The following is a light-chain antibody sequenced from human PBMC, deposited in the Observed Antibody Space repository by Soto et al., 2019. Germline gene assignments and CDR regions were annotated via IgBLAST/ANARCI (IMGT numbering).Light chain of an antibody. CDR1: NSNIGSNY. V-gene: IGLV1-47*01. CDR2: RNN. CDR3: AAWDDSLSGFYV. J-gene: IGLJ1*01. Sequence: QSVLTQPPSASGTPGQRVTISCSGNNSNIGSNYVHWYQHLPGTAPKLLIYRNNQRPSGVPDRFFGSKSGTSASLATSGLRSEDEADYYCAAWDDSLSGFYVFGTGTKVTVL.